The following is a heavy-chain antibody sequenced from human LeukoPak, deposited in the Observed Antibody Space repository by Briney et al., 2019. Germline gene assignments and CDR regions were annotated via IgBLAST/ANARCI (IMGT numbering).Heavy chain of an antibody. V-gene: IGHV3-48*03. CDR3: ASYCSDTSCYGVDY. D-gene: IGHD2-2*01. J-gene: IGHJ4*02. CDR2: ISSRGDTI. Sequence: GGSLRLSCAASGFTLSSSELNWVRPALGRGLGWGSSISSRGDTIYYADSVKGRFAISRDNAKNSLYLQMNSLRVEDTAVYYCASYCSDTSCYGVDYWGRGTLVTVSS. CDR1: GFTLSSSE.